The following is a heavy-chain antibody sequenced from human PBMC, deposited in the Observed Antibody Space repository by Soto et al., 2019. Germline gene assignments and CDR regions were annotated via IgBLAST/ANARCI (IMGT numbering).Heavy chain of an antibody. CDR3: ARGDVRVVASFDP. Sequence: ASVKVSCKASGYTFTDYYIHWVRQAPGQGLEWMGWINPNSGGTNYAQKFQGRVTMTRGTSISTAYMELSRLISDDTAVYYCARGDVRVVASFDPWGKGALVTVSS. CDR1: GYTFTDYY. CDR2: INPNSGGT. J-gene: IGHJ5*02. D-gene: IGHD2-15*01. V-gene: IGHV1-2*02.